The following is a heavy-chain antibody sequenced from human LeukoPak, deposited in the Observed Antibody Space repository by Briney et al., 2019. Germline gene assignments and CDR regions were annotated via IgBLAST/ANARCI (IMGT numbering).Heavy chain of an antibody. D-gene: IGHD5-18*01. CDR1: GYTFTSYY. CDR2: INPSGGST. J-gene: IGHJ4*02. V-gene: IGHV1-46*01. Sequence: ASVKVSCKASGYTFTSYYMHWVRQAPGQGLEWMGIINPSGGSTSYAQKFQDRVTMTRDTSTSTAYMELSSLRSEDTAVYYCARGPPNYTSMDYWGQGTLVTVSS. CDR3: ARGPPNYTSMDY.